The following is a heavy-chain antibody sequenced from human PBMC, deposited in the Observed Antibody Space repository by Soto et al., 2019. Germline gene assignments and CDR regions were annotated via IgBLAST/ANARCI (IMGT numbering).Heavy chain of an antibody. V-gene: IGHV1-18*01. CDR1: GYTFTNFG. CDR2: ISAYNGNP. D-gene: IGHD3-16*01. J-gene: IGHJ4*02. CDR3: ASGGTPIGC. Sequence: QVQLVQSGAAVKKPGASVKVSCKAPGYTFTNFGISWVRQAPGQGLEWMGWISAYNGNPNNAQNFPGRVTMTTDTSTSTAYMELRRLRSDDTAVYYCASGGTPIGCWGQGTLVTVSS.